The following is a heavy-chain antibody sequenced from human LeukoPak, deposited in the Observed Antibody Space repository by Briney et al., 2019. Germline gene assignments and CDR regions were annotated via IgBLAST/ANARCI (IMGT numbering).Heavy chain of an antibody. CDR3: ARDSEYQLLGTFDH. Sequence: GGSLRLSCAASGFTFDDYGMSWVRQAPGKGLEWVSGINWNGGSTGYADSVKGRFTISRDNAKNSLYLQMNSLRAEDTALYYCARDSEYQLLGTFDHWGQGILVTVSS. CDR1: GFTFDDYG. V-gene: IGHV3-20*04. CDR2: INWNGGST. J-gene: IGHJ4*02. D-gene: IGHD2-2*01.